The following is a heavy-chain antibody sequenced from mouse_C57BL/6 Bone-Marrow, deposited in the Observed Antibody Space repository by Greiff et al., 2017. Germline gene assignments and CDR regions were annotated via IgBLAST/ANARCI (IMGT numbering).Heavy chain of an antibody. Sequence: EVQLKESGPGLVKPSQSLSLTCSVTGYSITSGYYWNWIRQFPGNKLEWMGYISYDGSNNYNPSLKNRISITRDTSKNQFFLKLNSVTTEDTATYYCANWGWYFDVWGTGTTVTVSS. CDR2: ISYDGSN. CDR1: GYSITSGYY. V-gene: IGHV3-6*01. CDR3: ANWGWYFDV. D-gene: IGHD4-1*01. J-gene: IGHJ1*03.